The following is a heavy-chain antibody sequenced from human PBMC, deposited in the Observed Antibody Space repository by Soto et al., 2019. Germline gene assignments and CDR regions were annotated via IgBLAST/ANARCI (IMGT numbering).Heavy chain of an antibody. V-gene: IGHV5-51*01. CDR1: GYSFTSYW. J-gene: IGHJ4*02. CDR2: IYPGDSDT. D-gene: IGHD5-12*01. Sequence: GESLKISCKGSGYSFTSYWIGWVRQMPGKGLEWMGIIYPGDSDTRYSPSFQGKVTISADKSISTAYLQWSSLKASDTAMYYCARRVRDGYNYHPSYFDYWGQGTLVTVSS. CDR3: ARRVRDGYNYHPSYFDY.